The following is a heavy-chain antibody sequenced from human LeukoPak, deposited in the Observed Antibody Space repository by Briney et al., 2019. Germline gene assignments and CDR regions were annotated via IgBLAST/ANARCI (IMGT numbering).Heavy chain of an antibody. D-gene: IGHD2-15*01. CDR3: ARESRFVGGSRDAFDI. J-gene: IGHJ3*02. V-gene: IGHV1-46*01. CDR2: INPSGGST. Sequence: ASVKVSCKASGYTFTGYYMHWVRQAPGQGLEWMGIINPSGGSTSYAQKFQGRVTMTRDMSTSTVYMELSSLRSEDTAVYYCARESRFVGGSRDAFDIWGQGTMVTVSS. CDR1: GYTFTGYY.